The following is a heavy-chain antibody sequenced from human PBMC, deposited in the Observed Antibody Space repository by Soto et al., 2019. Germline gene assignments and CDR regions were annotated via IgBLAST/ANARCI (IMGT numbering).Heavy chain of an antibody. D-gene: IGHD3-22*01. CDR3: ARSGRSGYYYYYGMDV. CDR2: IYHSGST. Sequence: SETLSLTCAVSGYSISSGYYWGWIRQPPGKGLEWIGSIYHSGSTYYNPSLKSRVTISVDTSKNQFSLKLSSVTAADTAVYYCARSGRSGYYYYYGMDVWGQGTTVNVSS. CDR1: GYSISSGYY. V-gene: IGHV4-38-2*01. J-gene: IGHJ6*02.